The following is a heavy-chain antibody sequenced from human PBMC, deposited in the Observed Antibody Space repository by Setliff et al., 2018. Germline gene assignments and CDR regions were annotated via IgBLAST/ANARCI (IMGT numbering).Heavy chain of an antibody. CDR1: EFIFTNYW. D-gene: IGHD3-3*01. CDR3: ARVFTVLGVGAYYFDS. Sequence: GGSLRLSCAASEFIFTNYWMSWVRQAPGKGLEWVANINQDGSEIYSVDSVKGRFTFSRDNAKNSLYLQMNSLRAEDTAVYYCARVFTVLGVGAYYFDSWGQGTLVTVSS. J-gene: IGHJ4*02. V-gene: IGHV3-7*01. CDR2: INQDGSEI.